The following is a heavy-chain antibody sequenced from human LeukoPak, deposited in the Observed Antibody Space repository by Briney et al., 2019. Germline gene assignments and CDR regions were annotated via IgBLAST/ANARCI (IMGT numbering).Heavy chain of an antibody. CDR2: IYHSGST. CDR1: GGSISSSNW. V-gene: IGHV4-4*02. Sequence: SGTLSLTCAVSGGSISSSNWWSWVRQPPGKGLEWIGEIYHSGSTNYNPSLKSRVTISVDTSKNQFSLKLSSVTAADTAVYYCARRKGYCSSTSCYGLYYYMDVWGKGTTVTVSS. D-gene: IGHD2-2*01. J-gene: IGHJ6*03. CDR3: ARRKGYCSSTSCYGLYYYMDV.